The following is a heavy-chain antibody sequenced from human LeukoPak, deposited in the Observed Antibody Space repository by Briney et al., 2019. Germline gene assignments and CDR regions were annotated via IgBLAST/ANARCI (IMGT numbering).Heavy chain of an antibody. D-gene: IGHD2-2*01. Sequence: PSETLSLTCAVYGGSFSGYYWSWIRQPPGKGLEWIGEINHSGSTNYNPSLKSRVTIPVDTSKNQFSLKLSSVTAADTAVYYCARGVRVVVPAAQDYYYYYGMDVWGQGTTVTVSS. V-gene: IGHV4-34*01. J-gene: IGHJ6*02. CDR3: ARGVRVVVPAAQDYYYYYGMDV. CDR1: GGSFSGYY. CDR2: INHSGST.